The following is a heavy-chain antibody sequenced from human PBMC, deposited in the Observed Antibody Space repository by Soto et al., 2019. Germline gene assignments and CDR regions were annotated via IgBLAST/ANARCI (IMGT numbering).Heavy chain of an antibody. CDR1: GYTFNTYF. CDR3: ARDTGNSFDY. Sequence: HVQLVQSGGELKKPGASVKVSCNTSGYTFNTYFITWVRHAPGQGLEWMGWISPHNGNTNYAEKFQGRVTMTADKITKTAYMELRNLRIDDTAVYYCARDTGNSFDYWGQGTPVTVSS. CDR2: ISPHNGNT. J-gene: IGHJ4*02. V-gene: IGHV1-18*01.